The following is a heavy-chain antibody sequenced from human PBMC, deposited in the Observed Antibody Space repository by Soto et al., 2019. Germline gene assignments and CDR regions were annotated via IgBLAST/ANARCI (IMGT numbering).Heavy chain of an antibody. D-gene: IGHD2-21*02. CDR1: GYTFTAYY. J-gene: IGHJ4*02. Sequence: GASVKVSCKASGYTFTAYYIHWVRQAPGQGLGWMGWIDPDSGDTSYAQKFQGRVTMTRDTSFGPAYMELSSLRSDDTAIYYCARDPGDRTFENWGQGTLVTVSS. CDR3: ARDPGDRTFEN. CDR2: IDPDSGDT. V-gene: IGHV1-2*02.